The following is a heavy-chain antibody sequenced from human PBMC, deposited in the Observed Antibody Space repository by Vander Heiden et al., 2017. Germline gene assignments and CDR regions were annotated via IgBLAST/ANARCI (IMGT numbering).Heavy chain of an antibody. Sequence: EVPLLESGGGLVWPGGSLRLSRPASGLGFSSNAMRWVRQAPGKGVVGFLGYSGSGGSTYYADSVKGRFTISRDNSKNTLYLQMNSLRAEDTAVYYCAKFGVYDSSVDYWGQGTLVTVSS. CDR2: YSGSGGST. J-gene: IGHJ4*02. D-gene: IGHD3-22*01. V-gene: IGHV3-23*01. CDR1: GLGFSSNA. CDR3: AKFGVYDSSVDY.